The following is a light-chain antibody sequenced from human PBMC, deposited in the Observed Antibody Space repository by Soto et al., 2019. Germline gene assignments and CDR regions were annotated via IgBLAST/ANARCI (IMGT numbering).Light chain of an antibody. J-gene: IGKJ4*01. CDR2: GIS. Sequence: EIVMTQSPVTLSVSPGERVTLSCRASQSIATNLAWYQQKPGQTPRLVIYGISARASGIPGRFSGSGFGTDFALTISSLQPEDSAVYYCQHYRDWPLTFGGGTKVEI. CDR1: QSIATN. V-gene: IGKV3-15*01. CDR3: QHYRDWPLT.